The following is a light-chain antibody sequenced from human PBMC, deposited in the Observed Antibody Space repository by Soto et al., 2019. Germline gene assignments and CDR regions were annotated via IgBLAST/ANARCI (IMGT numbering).Light chain of an antibody. CDR2: GVS. CDR3: QQYSSLPYT. V-gene: IGKV3-20*01. CDR1: QSVTNNY. Sequence: ESVLTQSPGTLSLSPGERATLSCRATQSVTNNYFAWYQQKPGQSPRLLIYGVSSRATDIPDRFSGSGSGTDFTLTISRLEPEDFVVYYCQQYSSLPYTFGQGTKLEVK. J-gene: IGKJ2*01.